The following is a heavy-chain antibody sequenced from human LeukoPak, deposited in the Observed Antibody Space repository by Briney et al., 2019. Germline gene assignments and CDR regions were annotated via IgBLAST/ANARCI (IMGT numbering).Heavy chain of an antibody. CDR3: ARGAPTTRIGAGRFDY. CDR2: INPSGGST. V-gene: IGHV1-46*01. Sequence: ASVKVSCKAFGYSLTNYYVHWVRQAPGQGLEWMGEINPSGGSTSYAQKFQSRITVQGDTYTNTVYMDLSSLRSADTATYYCARGAPTTRIGAGRFDYWGQGSLLTVAS. CDR1: GYSLTNYY. D-gene: IGHD5-12*01. J-gene: IGHJ4*02.